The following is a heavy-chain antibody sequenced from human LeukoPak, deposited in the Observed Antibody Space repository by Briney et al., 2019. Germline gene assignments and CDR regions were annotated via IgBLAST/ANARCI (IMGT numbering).Heavy chain of an antibody. V-gene: IGHV4-59*01. CDR2: IYYRGTT. CDR1: GDSISTYY. Sequence: PSETLSLTCTVSGDSISTYYWSWIRQSPGKGLEWIAYIYYRGTTNYNLSLKSRVTISADTSKTQFSLILSSVTAADTAVYYCVSSSPRYCTGGTCYSSRGFDYWGQGALVTVSS. D-gene: IGHD2-15*01. CDR3: VSSSPRYCTGGTCYSSRGFDY. J-gene: IGHJ4*02.